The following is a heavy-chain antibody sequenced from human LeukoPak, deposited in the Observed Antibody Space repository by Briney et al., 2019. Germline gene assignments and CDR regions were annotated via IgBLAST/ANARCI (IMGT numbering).Heavy chain of an antibody. CDR1: GGPLSRYY. V-gene: IGHV4-59*01. Sequence: SETLSLTCTVSGGPLSRYYWFWIRQSPGKGPEWIGYVYSSVSTNYNPSLKSRVTISIDTSENQFSLKLTSMTAADTAVYYCARGSYGDPIDNWGQGILVTVSS. D-gene: IGHD7-27*01. CDR2: VYSSVST. CDR3: ARGSYGDPIDN. J-gene: IGHJ4*02.